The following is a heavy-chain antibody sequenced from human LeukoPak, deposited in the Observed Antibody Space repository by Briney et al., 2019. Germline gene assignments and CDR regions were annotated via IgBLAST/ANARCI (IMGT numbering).Heavy chain of an antibody. Sequence: SETLSLTCTVSGGSISSYYWSWIRQPPGKGLEWIGYIYHSGSTYYNPSLKSRVTISVDRSKNQFSLKLSSVTAADTAVYYCARVTHYYDSGSYPYWGQGTLVIVSS. CDR3: ARVTHYYDSGSYPY. D-gene: IGHD3-10*01. J-gene: IGHJ4*02. V-gene: IGHV4-4*09. CDR1: GGSISSYY. CDR2: IYHSGST.